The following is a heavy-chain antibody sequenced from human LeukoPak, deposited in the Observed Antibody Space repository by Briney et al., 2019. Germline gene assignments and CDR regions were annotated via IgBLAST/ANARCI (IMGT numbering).Heavy chain of an antibody. CDR1: GYTFTSYG. V-gene: IGHV1-18*01. J-gene: IGHJ4*02. CDR2: ISAYNGNT. Sequence: GASVKVSCKASGYTFTSYGMSWVRQAPGQGLEGMGWISAYNGNTNYAQKLQGRVTMTTDTSTSTAYMELRSLRSDDTAVYYCARDRSQNYASSGYYSYWGQGALVTVSS. D-gene: IGHD3-22*01. CDR3: ARDRSQNYASSGYYSY.